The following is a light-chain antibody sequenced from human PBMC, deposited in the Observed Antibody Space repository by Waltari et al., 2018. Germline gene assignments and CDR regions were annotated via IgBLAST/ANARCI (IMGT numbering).Light chain of an antibody. CDR3: QQANNFPRT. V-gene: IGKV1-12*01. Sequence: DIQMTQSPSSVSASIGDRVTITCRASQGISNWLAWYQQKPGKAPKLLIYGASNLQHGVPSRFSGSGSGTDFTRTINSLQPEDFATYYCQQANNFPRTFGPGTKV. CDR2: GAS. J-gene: IGKJ1*01. CDR1: QGISNW.